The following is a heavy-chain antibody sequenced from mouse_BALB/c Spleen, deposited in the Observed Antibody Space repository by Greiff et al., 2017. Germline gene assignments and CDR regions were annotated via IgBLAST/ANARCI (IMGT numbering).Heavy chain of an antibody. CDR2: ISTYYGDA. CDR3: ARRMGSSYYYAMDY. J-gene: IGHJ4*01. V-gene: IGHV1S137*01. CDR1: GYTFTDYA. Sequence: VKLMESGAELVRPGVSVKISCKGSGYTFTDYAMHWVKQSHAKSLEWIGVISTYYGDASYNQKFKGKATMTVDKSSSTAYMELARLTSEDSAIYYCARRMGSSYYYAMDYWGQGTSVTVSS. D-gene: IGHD1-1*01.